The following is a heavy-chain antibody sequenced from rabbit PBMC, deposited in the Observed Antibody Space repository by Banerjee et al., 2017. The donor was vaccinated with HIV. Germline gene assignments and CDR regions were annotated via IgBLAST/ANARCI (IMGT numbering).Heavy chain of an antibody. J-gene: IGHJ4*01. CDR3: ARDLAGVIGWNFNL. Sequence: QEQVKETGGGLVQPGGSLTLSCKASGSDISSNAMCWVRQAPGKGLEWIACIYTGDGVTHSASWAKGRFTISKTSSTTVTLQMTSLTAADTASYFCARDLAGVIGWNFNLWGPGTLVTVS. CDR2: IYTGDGVT. V-gene: IGHV1S45*01. CDR1: GSDISSNA. D-gene: IGHD4-1*01.